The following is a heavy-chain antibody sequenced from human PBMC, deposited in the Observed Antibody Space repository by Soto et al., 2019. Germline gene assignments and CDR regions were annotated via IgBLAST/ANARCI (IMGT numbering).Heavy chain of an antibody. J-gene: IGHJ3*02. D-gene: IGHD1-26*01. CDR1: GFTFSSSD. Sequence: GGSLRLSCAASGFTFSSSDMHWVRQATGKDLEWVSAIGTAGDTYYPGSVKGRFTISRENAKNSLYLQMSSLRAGDTAVYYCARMGPEYAFDIWGQGTMVTVSS. V-gene: IGHV3-13*01. CDR3: ARMGPEYAFDI. CDR2: IGTAGDT.